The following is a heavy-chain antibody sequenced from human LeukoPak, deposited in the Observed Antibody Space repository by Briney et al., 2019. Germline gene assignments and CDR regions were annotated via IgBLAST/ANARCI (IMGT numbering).Heavy chain of an antibody. CDR3: AKGGDYDDLSGY. CDR2: ISYDGSNK. J-gene: IGHJ4*02. CDR1: GFTFSSYD. V-gene: IGHV3-30*18. Sequence: PGGSLRLSCAASGFTFSSYDMHWVRQAPGKGLEWVAVISYDGSNKYYADSVKGRLTISRDNSKNTLYLQMNSLRAEDTAVYYCAKGGDYDDLSGYWGQGTLVTVSS. D-gene: IGHD4-17*01.